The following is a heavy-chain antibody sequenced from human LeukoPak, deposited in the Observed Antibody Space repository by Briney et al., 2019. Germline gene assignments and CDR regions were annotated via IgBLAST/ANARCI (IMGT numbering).Heavy chain of an antibody. J-gene: IGHJ4*02. V-gene: IGHV4-59*01. Sequence: SETLSLTCTVSGGSINIYYWTWIRQPPGKGLEWIGYIYYSGSTNYTPSLKSRVTISVDTSKNQFSLKLSSVTAADTAVYYCARFTHCGGDCYALDYWGQGTLVTVSS. CDR1: GGSINIYY. CDR2: IYYSGST. D-gene: IGHD2-21*02. CDR3: ARFTHCGGDCYALDY.